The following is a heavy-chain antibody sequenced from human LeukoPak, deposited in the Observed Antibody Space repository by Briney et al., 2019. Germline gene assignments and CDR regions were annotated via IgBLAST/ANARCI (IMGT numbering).Heavy chain of an antibody. Sequence: GGSLRLSCAASGFTFSSYAMSWVRQAPGKGLEWVSAISGSGGSTYHADSVKGRFTISRDNSKNTLYLQMNSLRAEDTAVYYCAKVNRHIVVVTAIDHWGQGTLVTVSS. CDR3: AKVNRHIVVVTAIDH. CDR2: ISGSGGST. J-gene: IGHJ5*02. V-gene: IGHV3-23*01. CDR1: GFTFSSYA. D-gene: IGHD2-21*02.